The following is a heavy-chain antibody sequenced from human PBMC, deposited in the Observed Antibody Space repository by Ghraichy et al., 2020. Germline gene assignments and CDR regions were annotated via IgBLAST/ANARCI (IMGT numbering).Heavy chain of an antibody. CDR1: GYTLTELS. CDR2: FDPEDGET. V-gene: IGHV1-24*01. CDR3: ATLLAYCGGDCYAAFDI. J-gene: IGHJ3*02. D-gene: IGHD2-21*02. Sequence: ASVKVSCKVSGYTLTELSMHWVRQAPGKGLEWMGGFDPEDGETIYAQKFQGRVTMTEDTSTDTAYMELSSLRSEDTAVYYCATLLAYCGGDCYAAFDIWGQGTMVTVSS.